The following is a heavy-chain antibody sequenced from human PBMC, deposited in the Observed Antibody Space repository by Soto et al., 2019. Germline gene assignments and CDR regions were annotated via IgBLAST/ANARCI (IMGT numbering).Heavy chain of an antibody. CDR1: GFSLTPSGVG. Sequence: QITLKESGPTLVKPTQTPTLTCTFSGFSLTPSGVGVGWIRQPPGKALEWLALIYWDDDKRYSPSLKSRLTITKDTSKNPVVLTMTNMDPVDTATYYCAHIPNRGYYDSSGYYLAEYFQHWGQGTLVTVSS. CDR3: AHIPNRGYYDSSGYYLAEYFQH. V-gene: IGHV2-5*02. CDR2: IYWDDDK. D-gene: IGHD3-22*01. J-gene: IGHJ1*01.